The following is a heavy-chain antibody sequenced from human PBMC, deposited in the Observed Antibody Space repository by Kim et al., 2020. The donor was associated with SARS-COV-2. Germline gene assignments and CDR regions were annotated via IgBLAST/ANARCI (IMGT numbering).Heavy chain of an antibody. CDR2: ISAYSGNA. Sequence: ASVKVSCKASGYTLPNYGVTWVRQAPGQGLEWMGWISAYSGNANYALRLQDRVTMTADRSTSTAYMELRSLRPDDTAVYYCARARGTYDYYFDTWGQGTL. CDR1: GYTLPNYG. V-gene: IGHV1-18*01. CDR3: ARARGTYDYYFDT. J-gene: IGHJ4*02. D-gene: IGHD5-12*01.